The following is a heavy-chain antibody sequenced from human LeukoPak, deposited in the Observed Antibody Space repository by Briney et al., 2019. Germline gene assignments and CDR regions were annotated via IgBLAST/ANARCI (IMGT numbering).Heavy chain of an antibody. J-gene: IGHJ4*02. CDR2: INHSGST. V-gene: IGHV4-34*01. D-gene: IGHD3-22*01. CDR3: ARGHGGYYYDSSGYYLFG. CDR1: GGSFSGYY. Sequence: PSETLSLTRAVYGGSFSGYYWSWLRQPPGKGLEWIGEINHSGSTNYNPSLKSRVTISVETSKNQFSLKLSSVTAADTAVYYCARGHGGYYYDSSGYYLFGWGQGTLVTVSS.